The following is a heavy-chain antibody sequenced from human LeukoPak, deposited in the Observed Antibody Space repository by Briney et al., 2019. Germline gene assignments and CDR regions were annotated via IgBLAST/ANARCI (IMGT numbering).Heavy chain of an antibody. CDR1: GFTFSSYG. CDR2: IWYDGSNK. Sequence: GGSLRLSCAASGFTFSSYGMHWVRQAPGKGLEWVAVIWYDGSNKYYADSVKGRFTISRDDSKNTLYLQMNSLRAEDTAVYYCARGWFGEPMGDYWGQGTLVTVSS. V-gene: IGHV3-33*01. CDR3: ARGWFGEPMGDY. J-gene: IGHJ4*02. D-gene: IGHD3-10*01.